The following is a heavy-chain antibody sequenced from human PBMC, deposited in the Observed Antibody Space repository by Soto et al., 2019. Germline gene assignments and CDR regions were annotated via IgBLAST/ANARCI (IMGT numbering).Heavy chain of an antibody. J-gene: IGHJ5*02. CDR1: SGSMNSDY. D-gene: IGHD3-10*01. CDR3: VSTNYNPSIKSRVTISVDTSKNQFSLKLSSVTAADTAVYYCARVGGRTHYDSLTGYYLVGENWFDP. V-gene: IGHV4-59*08. Sequence: PSETLSLTCTVSSGSMNSDYWTWIRQSPGKGLEWIGYISYNGISKHNPSLSSRVTISLHRSANQFSLRLNSVTAADTAIYYCVSTNYNPSIKSRVTISVDTSKNQFSLKLSSVTAADTAVYYCARVGGRTHYDSLTGYYLVGENWFDPWGQGNLVTVSS. CDR2: ISYNGIS.